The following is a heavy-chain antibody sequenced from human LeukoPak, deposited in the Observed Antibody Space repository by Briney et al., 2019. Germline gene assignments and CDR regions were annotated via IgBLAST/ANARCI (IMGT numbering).Heavy chain of an antibody. J-gene: IGHJ6*02. V-gene: IGHV3-33*01. D-gene: IGHD2-21*02. CDR1: GFTFSSYG. CDR3: ARGYCGGDCYRPTYYYYYGMDV. CDR2: IWYDGSNK. Sequence: GGSLRLPCAASGFTFSSYGMHWVRQAPGKGLEWVAVIWYDGSNKYYADSVKGRFTISRDNSKNTLYLQMNSLRAEDTAVYYCARGYCGGDCYRPTYYYYYGMDVWGQGTTVTVSS.